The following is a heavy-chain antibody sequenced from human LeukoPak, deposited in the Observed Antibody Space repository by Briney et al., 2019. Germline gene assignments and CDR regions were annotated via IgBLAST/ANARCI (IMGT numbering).Heavy chain of an antibody. J-gene: IGHJ4*02. V-gene: IGHV3-48*01. CDR3: ARDRFLWPPDY. D-gene: IGHD2/OR15-2a*01. CDR1: GFTFSSYS. CDR2: ISSSSSTI. Sequence: GGSLRLSCAASGFTFSSYSMNWVRQAPGKGLEWVSYISSSSSTIYYADSVKGRFTISRDNAKNSLYLQMNSLRAEDTAVYYCARDRFLWPPDYWGQGTLVTVSS.